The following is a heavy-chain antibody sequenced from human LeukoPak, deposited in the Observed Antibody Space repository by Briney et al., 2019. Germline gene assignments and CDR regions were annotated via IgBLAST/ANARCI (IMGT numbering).Heavy chain of an antibody. D-gene: IGHD2-8*01. CDR2: ISSSSSYI. CDR1: GFTFSSYS. Sequence: GGSLRLSCVASGFTFSSYSMNWVRQAPGKGLEWVSYISSSSSYIYYVDSVKGRFTISRDNANNSLFLQMNSLRAEDTAVYYCVRDESLYCTNGVCYGAYMDVWGKGTTVTVSS. J-gene: IGHJ6*03. CDR3: VRDESLYCTNGVCYGAYMDV. V-gene: IGHV3-21*01.